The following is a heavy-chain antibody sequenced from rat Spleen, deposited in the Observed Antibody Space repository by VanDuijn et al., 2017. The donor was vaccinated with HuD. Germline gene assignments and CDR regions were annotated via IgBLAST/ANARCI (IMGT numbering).Heavy chain of an antibody. D-gene: IGHD4-5*01. V-gene: IGHV5-29*01. J-gene: IGHJ4*01. CDR3: ARHGRGKTTYYYVMDA. CDR1: GFIFSDYY. CDR2: INYDGSST. Sequence: EVQLVESGGGLVQPGRSLKLSCAASGFIFSDYYVAWVRQAPTKGLEWVATINYDGSSTFYRDSVRARFTISRDNAKNNLYLQVDSLKSEDTATYYCARHGRGKTTYYYVMDAWGQGASVTVSS.